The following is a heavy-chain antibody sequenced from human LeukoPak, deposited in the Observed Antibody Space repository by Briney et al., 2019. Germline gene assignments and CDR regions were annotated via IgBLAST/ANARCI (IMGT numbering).Heavy chain of an antibody. Sequence: GGSLRLSCVASGFTFSAYNMNWVRQAPGAGLEWLSYISRSDSSSKYAESVKGRFTTSRDNSKNTLFLQMNSLRPEDTAVYYCAKGYFGSGSPDYFDYWGQGTLATVSS. CDR3: AKGYFGSGSPDYFDY. J-gene: IGHJ4*02. CDR2: ISRSDSSS. V-gene: IGHV3-48*01. D-gene: IGHD3-10*01. CDR1: GFTFSAYN.